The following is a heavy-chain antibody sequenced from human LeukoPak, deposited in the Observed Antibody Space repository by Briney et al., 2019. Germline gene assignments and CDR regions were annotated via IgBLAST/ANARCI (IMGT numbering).Heavy chain of an antibody. CDR3: ARADNWQSGGA. V-gene: IGHV3-74*01. CDR1: GFSFSNYW. D-gene: IGHD1-1*01. J-gene: IGHJ5*02. CDR2: INSDGSYT. Sequence: PGGSLRLSCVASGFSFSNYWVYWGRQAPGKGLVWVSRINSDGSYTDYADSAKGRFTISRDNAKDTLYLQMNSLRADDTAVYYCARADNWQSGGAWGQGTLVTVSS.